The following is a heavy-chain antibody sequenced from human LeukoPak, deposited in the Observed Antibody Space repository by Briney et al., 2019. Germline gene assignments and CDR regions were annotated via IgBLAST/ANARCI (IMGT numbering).Heavy chain of an antibody. D-gene: IGHD3-10*01. J-gene: IGHJ4*02. CDR1: GYSFTSYW. CDR3: ARGIGHYYGSGSYGGIDY. CDR2: IYPGDSDT. Sequence: GESLKISCKGSGYSFTSYWIGWVCQMPGKGLEWMGIIYPGDSDTRYSPSFQGQVTISADKSISTAYLQWSSLKASDTAMYYCARGIGHYYGSGSYGGIDYWGQGTLVTVSS. V-gene: IGHV5-51*01.